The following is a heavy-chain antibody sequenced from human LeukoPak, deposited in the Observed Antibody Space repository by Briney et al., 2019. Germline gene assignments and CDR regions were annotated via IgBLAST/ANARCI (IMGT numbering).Heavy chain of an antibody. CDR1: GFTFGNYW. CDR3: ARAIGSGTEDY. CDR2: IKQDGSEK. V-gene: IGHV3-7*01. Sequence: PGGSLRLSCVASGFTFGNYWMSWVRQAPGKGLEWVANIKQDGSEKYYVDSVKGRFTISRDNAKNSPYLQMNSLRAEDTAVYYCARAIGSGTEDYWGQGSLVTVSS. J-gene: IGHJ4*02. D-gene: IGHD6-13*01.